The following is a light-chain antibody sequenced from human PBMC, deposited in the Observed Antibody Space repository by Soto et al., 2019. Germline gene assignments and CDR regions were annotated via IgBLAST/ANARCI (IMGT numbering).Light chain of an antibody. J-gene: IGKJ2*01. V-gene: IGKV1-5*03. CDR2: KAS. CDR1: QSVNRW. Sequence: DIQMTQSPSTLSASVGDRVTITCRASQSVNRWLAWYQQRPGKAPKLLIYKASSLDSGVPSRFSGSGSGTEFTLTITILQPDDFAIYYCQQYDINMYTFCQGTQLQI. CDR3: QQYDINMYT.